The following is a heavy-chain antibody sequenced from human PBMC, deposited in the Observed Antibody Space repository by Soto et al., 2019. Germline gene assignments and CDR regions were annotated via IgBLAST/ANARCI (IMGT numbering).Heavy chain of an antibody. CDR3: ARQAARNYIDS. J-gene: IGHJ4*02. CDR2: IDSRGRTL. V-gene: IGHV3-11*01. D-gene: IGHD6-6*01. Sequence: GESLKISCAASGLTFTDYSMSWIRQAPGKGLEWLAFIDSRGRTLSYADSVKGRFTISRDNAKNSLYLQMHSLRADDTAVYYCARQAARNYIDSWGQGDVVTVSS. CDR1: GLTFTDYS.